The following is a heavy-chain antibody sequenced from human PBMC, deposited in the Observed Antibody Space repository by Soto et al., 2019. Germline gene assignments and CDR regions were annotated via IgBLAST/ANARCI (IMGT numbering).Heavy chain of an antibody. V-gene: IGHV3-20*04. J-gene: IGHJ4*02. D-gene: IGHD3-9*01. CDR1: GFTFDDYG. Sequence: PGGSLRLSCAASGFTFDDYGMSWVRQAPGKGLEWVSGINWNGGSTGYEDSVKGRFTISRDNAKNSLYLQMNSLRAEDTALYYCARDGDYDILTENARFEYWGQGTLVTVSS. CDR3: ARDGDYDILTENARFEY. CDR2: INWNGGST.